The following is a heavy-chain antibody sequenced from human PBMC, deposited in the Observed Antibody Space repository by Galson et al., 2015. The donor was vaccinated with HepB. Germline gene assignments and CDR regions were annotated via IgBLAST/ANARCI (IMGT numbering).Heavy chain of an antibody. Sequence: SLRLSCAASGFTVSTNHMSWVRQAPGKGLEWVSIIYSGGSTYYADSVKGRFTTSRDNSKNTLYLQMNSLRAEDTAVYYCAKRYDSNGYYENWGQGTLVTVS. CDR2: IYSGGST. D-gene: IGHD3-22*01. J-gene: IGHJ4*02. CDR1: GFTVSTNH. CDR3: AKRYDSNGYYEN. V-gene: IGHV3-53*01.